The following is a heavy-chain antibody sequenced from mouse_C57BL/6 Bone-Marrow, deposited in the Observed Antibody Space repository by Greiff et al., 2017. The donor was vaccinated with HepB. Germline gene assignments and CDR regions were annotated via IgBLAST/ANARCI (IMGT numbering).Heavy chain of an antibody. D-gene: IGHD3-1*01. Sequence: RVESGGGLVKPGGSLKLSCAASGFTFSSYAMSWVRQTPEKRLEWVATINSGGSYTYYPDSVKGRFTISRDNAKNTLYLQMSSLRSEDTAMYYCARAARALFDYWGQGTTLTVSS. V-gene: IGHV5-9-3*01. J-gene: IGHJ2*01. CDR3: ARAARALFDY. CDR2: INSGGSYT. CDR1: GFTFSSYA.